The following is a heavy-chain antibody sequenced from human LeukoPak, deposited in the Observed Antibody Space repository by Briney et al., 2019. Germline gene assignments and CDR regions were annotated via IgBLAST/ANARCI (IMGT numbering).Heavy chain of an antibody. CDR3: ARGPYSYDSSGAFDI. D-gene: IGHD3-22*01. J-gene: IGHJ3*02. CDR2: ISSSGST. CDR1: GDSISSGDYY. Sequence: SQTLSLTCTVSGDSISSGDYYWSWIRQPAGKGLEWIGRISSSGSTNYNPSLKSRVTISVDTSKNQFSLKLSSVTAADTAAYFCARGPYSYDSSGAFDIWGQGTLVTVSS. V-gene: IGHV4-61*02.